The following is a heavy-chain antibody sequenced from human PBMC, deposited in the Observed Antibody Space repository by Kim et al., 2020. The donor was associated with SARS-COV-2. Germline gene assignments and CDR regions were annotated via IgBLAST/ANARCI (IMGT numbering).Heavy chain of an antibody. V-gene: IGHV4-61*01. J-gene: IGHJ4*02. Sequence: SETLSLTCTVSGGSVSSGSYYWSWIRQPPGKGLEWIGYIYYSGSTNYNPSLKSRVTISVDTSKNQFSLKLSSVTAADTAVYYCARSVQGTGTTGWGQGTLVTVSS. D-gene: IGHD1-7*01. CDR1: GGSVSSGSYY. CDR3: ARSVQGTGTTG. CDR2: IYYSGST.